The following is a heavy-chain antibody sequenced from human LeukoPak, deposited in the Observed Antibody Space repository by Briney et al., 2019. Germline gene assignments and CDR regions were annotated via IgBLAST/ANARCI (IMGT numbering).Heavy chain of an antibody. V-gene: IGHV1-46*01. CDR2: INHSGGST. CDR3: ARNRPEGFLEWLSGRAFDI. D-gene: IGHD3-3*01. J-gene: IGHJ3*02. Sequence: ASVKVSCKASEYTFTSYYMHWVRQAPGQGLEWMGIINHSGGSTSYAQKFQGRVTMTRDTSTSTVYMELSRLRSDDTAVYYCARNRPEGFLEWLSGRAFDIWGQGTMVTVSS. CDR1: EYTFTSYY.